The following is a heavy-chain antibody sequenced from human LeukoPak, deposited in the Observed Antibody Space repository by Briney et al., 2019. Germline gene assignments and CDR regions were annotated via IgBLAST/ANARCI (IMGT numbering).Heavy chain of an antibody. CDR3: ASTPNWNDASRWFDP. CDR1: GGTFSSYA. V-gene: IGHV1-69*04. Sequence: ASVKVSCKASGGTFSSYAISWVRQAPGRGLEWMGRIIPILGIANYAQKFQGRVTITADKSTSTAYMELSSLRSEDTAVYYCASTPNWNDASRWFDPWGQGTLVTVSS. D-gene: IGHD1-20*01. CDR2: IIPILGIA. J-gene: IGHJ5*02.